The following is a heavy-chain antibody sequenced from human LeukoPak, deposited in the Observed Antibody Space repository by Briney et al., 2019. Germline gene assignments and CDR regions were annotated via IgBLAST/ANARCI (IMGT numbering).Heavy chain of an antibody. V-gene: IGHV1-69*05. CDR1: GGTFSSYA. D-gene: IGHD3-22*01. CDR3: ARFGADYYDSSGYPTDDY. Sequence: SVKVSCKASGGTFSSYAISWVRQAPGQGLEWMGGIIPIFGTANYAQKFQGRVTITTDESTSTAYMELSSLRPEDTAVYYCARFGADYYDSSGYPTDDYWGQGTLVTVSS. CDR2: IIPIFGTA. J-gene: IGHJ4*02.